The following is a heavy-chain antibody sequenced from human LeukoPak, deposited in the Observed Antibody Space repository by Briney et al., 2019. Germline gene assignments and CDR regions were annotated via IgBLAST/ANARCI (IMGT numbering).Heavy chain of an antibody. J-gene: IGHJ4*02. V-gene: IGHV3-73*01. D-gene: IGHD6-6*01. CDR2: IRSKANSYAT. Sequence: PGGSLRLSCAASGFTFSGSAIHWVRQASGRGLEWVGRIRSKANSYATAYAASVRGRFAIPRDDSKNTAYLQMNSLKIEDTAVYYCTRLGEYTSSSGNYWGQGTLVTVSS. CDR3: TRLGEYTSSSGNY. CDR1: GFTFSGSA.